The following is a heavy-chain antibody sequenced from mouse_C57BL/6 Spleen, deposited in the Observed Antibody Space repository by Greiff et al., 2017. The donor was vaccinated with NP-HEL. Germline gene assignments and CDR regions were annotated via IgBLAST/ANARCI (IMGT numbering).Heavy chain of an antibody. CDR2: IDPETGGT. CDR3: TRDYGRSYPSYYAMDY. CDR1: GYTFTDYE. Sequence: VQLQQSGAELVRPGASVTLSCKASGYTFTDYEMHWVKQTPVHGLEWIGAIDPETGGTAYNQKFKGKAILTADKSSSTAYMELRSLTSEDSAVYYCTRDYGRSYPSYYAMDYWGQGTSVTVSS. J-gene: IGHJ4*01. D-gene: IGHD1-1*01. V-gene: IGHV1-15*01.